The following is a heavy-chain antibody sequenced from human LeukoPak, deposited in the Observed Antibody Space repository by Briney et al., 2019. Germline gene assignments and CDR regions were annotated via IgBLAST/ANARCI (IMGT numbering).Heavy chain of an antibody. Sequence: SGGSLRLSCAASGFTVSSNYMSWVRQAPGKGQEWVSLIYSDDSTYYADSVKGRFTISRDNSENTLYLQMSSLRAEDTAVYYCARWVGATWAFDIWGQGTMVTVSS. V-gene: IGHV3-66*01. CDR2: IYSDDST. J-gene: IGHJ3*02. CDR1: GFTVSSNY. CDR3: ARWVGATWAFDI. D-gene: IGHD1-26*01.